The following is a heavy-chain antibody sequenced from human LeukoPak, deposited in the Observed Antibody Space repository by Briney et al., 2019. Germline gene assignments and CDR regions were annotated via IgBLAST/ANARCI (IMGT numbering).Heavy chain of an antibody. CDR1: GGSITSSSNY. CDR3: ARSVLRFLEWTDAFDI. V-gene: IGHV4-39*01. J-gene: IGHJ3*02. CDR2: MYNSGRT. D-gene: IGHD3-3*01. Sequence: SETLSLTCTVYGGSITSSSNYSGWIRQPPGKGLERLARMYNSGRTSYNPSLKSRVTISVDTSKNPFSLKLSSVTAADTAVYYCARSVLRFLEWTDAFDIWGQGTMVTVSS.